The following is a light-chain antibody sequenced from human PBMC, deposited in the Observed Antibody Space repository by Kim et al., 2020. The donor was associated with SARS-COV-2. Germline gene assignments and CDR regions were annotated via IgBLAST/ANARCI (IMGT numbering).Light chain of an antibody. V-gene: IGLV3-21*03. CDR2: EDS. J-gene: IGLJ1*01. Sequence: APEKTATIPWGGNGIGRKSVHLYPQKPGQAPGLVVYEDSGRPGGIPGRFSGPNSGDTATLVINRVEAGDEADYYCQVWDTSGDQFVFGPGTKVTVL. CDR3: QVWDTSGDQFV. CDR1: GIGRKS.